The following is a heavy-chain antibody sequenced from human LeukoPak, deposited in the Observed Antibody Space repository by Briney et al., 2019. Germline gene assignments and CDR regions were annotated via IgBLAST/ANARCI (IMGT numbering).Heavy chain of an antibody. CDR1: GGTFSSYA. CDR3: AREGHDYSRRYYFDY. Sequence: ASVKVSCTASGGTFSSYAISWVRQAPGQGLEWMGRIIPILGIANYAQKFQGRVTITADKSTSTAYMELSSLRSEDTAVYYCAREGHDYSRRYYFDYWGQGTLVTVSS. J-gene: IGHJ4*02. CDR2: IIPILGIA. V-gene: IGHV1-69*04. D-gene: IGHD4-11*01.